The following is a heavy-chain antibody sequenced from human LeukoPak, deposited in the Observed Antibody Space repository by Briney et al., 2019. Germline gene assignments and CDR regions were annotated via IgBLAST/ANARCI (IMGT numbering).Heavy chain of an antibody. Sequence: GRSLRLSCAASGFTFSSYGMHWVRQAPGQGLEWLGIINPDGGSTTYAEKFHGRVTIRSDTSTSTVYMDLTSLRSDDTAVYFCARSDTRGPGRNPFDYWGQGTLVTVSS. CDR3: ARSDTRGPGRNPFDY. J-gene: IGHJ4*02. D-gene: IGHD5-18*01. CDR2: INPDGGST. CDR1: GFTFSSYG. V-gene: IGHV1-46*01.